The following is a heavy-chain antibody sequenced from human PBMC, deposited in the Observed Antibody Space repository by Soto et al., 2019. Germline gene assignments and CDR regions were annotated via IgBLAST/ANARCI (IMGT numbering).Heavy chain of an antibody. V-gene: IGHV3-48*01. CDR2: ISSSRRTI. Sequence: EVQLVESGGGLVQPGGSRRLSCAASGFTFSSYSMNWVRQAPGKGLEWVSQISSSRRTIYYADSVKGRFTTSRDNAKNSLYLQMNSLRAEDTAVYYCAREDITRGGWFDPWGQGTLVTVSS. CDR3: AREDITRGGWFDP. CDR1: GFTFSSYS. D-gene: IGHD3-10*01. J-gene: IGHJ5*02.